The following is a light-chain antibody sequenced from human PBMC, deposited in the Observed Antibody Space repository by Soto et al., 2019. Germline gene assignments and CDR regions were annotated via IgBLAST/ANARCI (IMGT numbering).Light chain of an antibody. V-gene: IGKV1-39*01. CDR2: AAS. CDR3: QQSYITPRT. CDR1: RNISRC. J-gene: IGKJ1*01. Sequence: DIHMTQSPASLSASVGDSVTITCRASRNISRCLNWYQQKPGKAPKLLIYAASTLQSGVPSRFSGSGSGTDFTLTISSLLPEDFATFYCQQSYITPRTFGQGTKVEIK.